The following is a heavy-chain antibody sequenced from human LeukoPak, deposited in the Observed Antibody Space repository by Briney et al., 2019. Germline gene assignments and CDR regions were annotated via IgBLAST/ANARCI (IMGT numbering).Heavy chain of an antibody. CDR3: ARSYSSGWYVDY. Sequence: SETLSLTCAVYGGSFSGYYWSWIRQPPGKGLEWIGEINHSGSTNYNPSLKSRVTISVDTSKNQFSLKLSSVTAADTAVYYCARSYSSGWYVDYWGQGTLVTVSS. CDR2: INHSGST. D-gene: IGHD6-19*01. CDR1: GGSFSGYY. J-gene: IGHJ4*02. V-gene: IGHV4-34*01.